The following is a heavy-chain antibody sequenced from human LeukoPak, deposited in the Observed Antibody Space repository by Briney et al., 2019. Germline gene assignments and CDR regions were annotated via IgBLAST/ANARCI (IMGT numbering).Heavy chain of an antibody. Sequence: PGGSLRLSCAASGFTFSSYSMNWVRQAPGKGLEWVSSISSSSYIYYADSVKGRFTISRDNAKNSLYLQMNSLRAEDTAVYYCARQYDYGDYEMGYWGQGTLVTVSS. CDR3: ARQYDYGDYEMGY. J-gene: IGHJ4*02. V-gene: IGHV3-21*01. D-gene: IGHD4-17*01. CDR1: GFTFSSYS. CDR2: ISSSSYI.